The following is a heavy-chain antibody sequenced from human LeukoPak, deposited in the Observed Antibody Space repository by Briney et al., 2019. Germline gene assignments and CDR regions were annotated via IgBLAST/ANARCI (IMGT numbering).Heavy chain of an antibody. CDR3: ARQGGMLERPAGPFTYYYYMDV. D-gene: IGHD1-1*01. Sequence: PSETLSLTCAVSGYSISSGYYWGWIRQPPGKGLEWIGSIYHSGSTYYNPSLKSRVTISVDTSKNQFSLKLSSVTAADTAVYYCARQGGMLERPAGPFTYYYYMDVWGKGTTVTVSS. CDR1: GYSISSGYY. J-gene: IGHJ6*03. V-gene: IGHV4-38-2*01. CDR2: IYHSGST.